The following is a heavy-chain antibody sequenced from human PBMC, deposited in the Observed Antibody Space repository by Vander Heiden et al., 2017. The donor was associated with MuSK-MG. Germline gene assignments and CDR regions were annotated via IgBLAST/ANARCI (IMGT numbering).Heavy chain of an antibody. CDR1: GGTFSSYA. V-gene: IGHV1-69*12. D-gene: IGHD3-10*01. J-gene: IGHJ6*03. CDR3: ARWGGSGSYYNPSYYYYYMDV. CDR2: IIPIFGTA. Sequence: QVQLVQSGAEVKKPGSSVKVSCKASGGTFSSYAISWVRQAPGQGLEWMGGIIPIFGTANYAQKFQGRVTMTADESTSTAYMELSSLRSEDTAVYYCARWGGSGSYYNPSYYYYYMDVWGKGTTVTVSS.